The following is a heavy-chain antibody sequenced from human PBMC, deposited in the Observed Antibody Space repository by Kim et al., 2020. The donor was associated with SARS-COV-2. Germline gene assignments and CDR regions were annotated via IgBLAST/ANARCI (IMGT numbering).Heavy chain of an antibody. CDR2: SDT. Sequence: SDTRDSPSFQGQVTMSADKSISTAYLQWSSLKASDTAMYYCARWRSPFDYWGQGTLVTVSS. D-gene: IGHD3-3*01. J-gene: IGHJ4*02. CDR3: ARWRSPFDY. V-gene: IGHV5-51*01.